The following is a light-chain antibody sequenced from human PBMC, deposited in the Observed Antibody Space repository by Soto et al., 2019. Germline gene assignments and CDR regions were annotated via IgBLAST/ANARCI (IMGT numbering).Light chain of an antibody. V-gene: IGKV3-20*01. Sequence: IVLTQSPATLSVSPVERVTLSCRASQTVRNNYLAWYQQKPGQAPRLLIYDASSRATGIPDRFSGGGSGTDFTLTISRLEPEDFAVYYCQQFSSYPLTFGGGTKVDIK. CDR3: QQFSSYPLT. J-gene: IGKJ4*01. CDR2: DAS. CDR1: QTVRNNY.